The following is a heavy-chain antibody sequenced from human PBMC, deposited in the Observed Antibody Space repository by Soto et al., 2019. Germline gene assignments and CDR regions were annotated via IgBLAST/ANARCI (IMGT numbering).Heavy chain of an antibody. CDR2: ISYDGSNK. D-gene: IGHD5-18*01. V-gene: IGHV3-30-3*01. Sequence: QVQLVESGGGVVQPGRSLRLSCAASGFTFSSYAMHWVRQAPGKGLEWVAVISYDGSNKYYADSVKGRFTISRDNSKNTLYLQTNSLRAEDTAVYYCASSVDTAMDAFDIWGQGTMVTVSS. CDR1: GFTFSSYA. CDR3: ASSVDTAMDAFDI. J-gene: IGHJ3*02.